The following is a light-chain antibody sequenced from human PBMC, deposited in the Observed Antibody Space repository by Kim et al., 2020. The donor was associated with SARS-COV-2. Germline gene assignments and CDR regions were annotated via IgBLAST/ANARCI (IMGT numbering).Light chain of an antibody. CDR3: QQRSQWPLT. CDR1: QSINIY. Sequence: SLSPGERATPSCRASQSINIYLAWYQQKPGQAPRLLIYDASNRATGIPARFSGSGSGTDFTLTISSPEPEDFAVYYCQQRSQWPLTFGGGTKVEI. CDR2: DAS. V-gene: IGKV3-11*01. J-gene: IGKJ4*01.